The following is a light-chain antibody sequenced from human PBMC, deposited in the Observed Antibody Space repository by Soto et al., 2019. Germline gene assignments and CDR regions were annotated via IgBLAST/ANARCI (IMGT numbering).Light chain of an antibody. CDR2: GAS. CDR3: QQYNSWPPMT. Sequence: EIGITLSPHTLYVSPGEGATLSCRASHSFRTKLAWYQQKAGQAPRLLIYGASTRATGIPDRFSGSGSGTEFTLTISSMQSEDFAVYYCQQYNSWPPMTFGQGTRLEIK. J-gene: IGKJ5*01. CDR1: HSFRTK. V-gene: IGKV3-15*01.